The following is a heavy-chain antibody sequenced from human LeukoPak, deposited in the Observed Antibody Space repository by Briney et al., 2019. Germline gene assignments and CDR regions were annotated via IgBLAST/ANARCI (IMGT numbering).Heavy chain of an antibody. CDR2: IIPIFGTA. V-gene: IGHV1-69*05. D-gene: IGHD5-18*01. CDR1: GGTFSSYA. Sequence: SVKVSCKASGGTFSSYAISWVRQAPGQGLEWMGGIIPIFGTANYAQKFQGRVTITTDESTSTAYMELSSLRSEDTAVYYCARVPTNTAMVHYYYMDVWGKGTTVTVSS. CDR3: ARVPTNTAMVHYYYMDV. J-gene: IGHJ6*03.